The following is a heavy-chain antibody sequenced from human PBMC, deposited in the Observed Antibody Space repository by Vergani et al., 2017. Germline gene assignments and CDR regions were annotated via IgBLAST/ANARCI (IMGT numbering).Heavy chain of an antibody. CDR1: GGSISSGDYY. Sequence: QVQLQESGPGLVKPSQTLSLTCTVSGGSISSGDYYWSWLRQPPGKGLEWIGYIYYSVSTYYNPSLNSRVTISVDTSKNQSSLMLSSVTAADTAGYYCARGKGVVQLWYPSWYFDLWGRGTLVTVSS. CDR3: ARGKGVVQLWYPSWYFDL. D-gene: IGHD5-18*01. V-gene: IGHV4-30-4*08. J-gene: IGHJ2*01. CDR2: IYYSVST.